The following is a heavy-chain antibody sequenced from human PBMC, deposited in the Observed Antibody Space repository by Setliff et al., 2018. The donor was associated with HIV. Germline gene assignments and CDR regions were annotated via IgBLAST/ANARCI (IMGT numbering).Heavy chain of an antibody. D-gene: IGHD3-22*01. CDR1: GGSISSHY. CDR3: ARAPYYDYRGLAVYYFDY. Sequence: KPSETLSLTCTVSGGSISSHYWSWIRQPPVKGLEWIGYTYYSGSTNYNPSLKSRVTISVDTSKNQFSLKVSSLTAADTAVYYCARAPYYDYRGLAVYYFDYWGQGTLVTVSS. V-gene: IGHV4-59*11. J-gene: IGHJ4*02. CDR2: TYYSGST.